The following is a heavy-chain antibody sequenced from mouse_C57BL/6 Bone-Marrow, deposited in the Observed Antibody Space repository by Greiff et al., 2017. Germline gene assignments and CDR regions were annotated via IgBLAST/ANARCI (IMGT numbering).Heavy chain of an antibody. V-gene: IGHV1S130*01. Sequence: FQLHQPGSVLVRPGASVKLSCKASGYTFTSSWMHWVKQRPGPGLEWIGEIHPNSGNTNYNEKFKSKATMTVDTSSSPAYVDLSSLTSEYSAVYYCTRTGLDYWGQGTTLTVSS. D-gene: IGHD4-1*01. CDR3: TRTGLDY. CDR2: IHPNSGNT. J-gene: IGHJ2*01. CDR1: GYTFTSSW.